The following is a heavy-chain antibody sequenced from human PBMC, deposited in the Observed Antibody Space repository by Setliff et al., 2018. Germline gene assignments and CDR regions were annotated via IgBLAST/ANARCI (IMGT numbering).Heavy chain of an antibody. Sequence: PSETLSLTCTVSGGSISSHYWSWIRQPPGKGLEWIGSIYYSGSTNYNPSLESRVTISVDTSKNQFSLKLSSVTAADTAVYYCASLTLRGYSYGYEAFDIWGQGTMVTVSS. D-gene: IGHD5-18*01. CDR1: GGSISSHY. V-gene: IGHV4-59*11. CDR2: IYYSGST. CDR3: ASLTLRGYSYGYEAFDI. J-gene: IGHJ3*02.